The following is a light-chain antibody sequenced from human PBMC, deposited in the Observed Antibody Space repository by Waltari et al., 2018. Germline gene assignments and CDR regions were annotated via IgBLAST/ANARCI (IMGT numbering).Light chain of an antibody. J-gene: IGLJ3*02. V-gene: IGLV2-23*01. CDR2: EGN. Sequence: QSALIQPPSVSGSPGQSITMSCTETNSAGGTSHLFACYQQHPGKAPKLMIYEGNKRPSGVSYRFSGSKSGNTASLTISGLQAEDEADYYCSSYAGSSSPRVFGGGTKLTVL. CDR1: NSAGGTSHL. CDR3: SSYAGSSSPRV.